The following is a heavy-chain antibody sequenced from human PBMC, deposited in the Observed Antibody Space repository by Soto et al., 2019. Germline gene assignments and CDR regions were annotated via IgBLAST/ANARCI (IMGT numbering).Heavy chain of an antibody. CDR2: INAGNGNT. CDR3: ARGIVATIFGYYFDY. V-gene: IGHV1-3*01. CDR1: GYTFTSYA. J-gene: IGHJ4*02. Sequence: ASVKVSCKASGYTFTSYAMHWVRQAPGQRLEWMGWINAGNGNTKYSQKFQGRVTITRDTSASTAYMELSSLRSEDTAVYCCARGIVATIFGYYFDYWGQGTLVTVSS. D-gene: IGHD5-12*01.